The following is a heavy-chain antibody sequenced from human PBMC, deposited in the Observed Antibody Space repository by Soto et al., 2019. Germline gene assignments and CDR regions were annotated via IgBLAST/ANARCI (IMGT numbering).Heavy chain of an antibody. Sequence: QVQLQESGPGLVKPSQTLSLTCTVSGGSISSGGYYWSWIRQHPGKGLEWIGYIYYSGTTSYNPSHKSRVAISIDTSKNRFSLKLSSVTAADTAMYYCARDGGYCSDTSCPNWFDPWGQGTLVTVSS. J-gene: IGHJ5*02. CDR3: ARDGGYCSDTSCPNWFDP. D-gene: IGHD2-2*03. V-gene: IGHV4-31*03. CDR1: GGSISSGGYY. CDR2: IYYSGTT.